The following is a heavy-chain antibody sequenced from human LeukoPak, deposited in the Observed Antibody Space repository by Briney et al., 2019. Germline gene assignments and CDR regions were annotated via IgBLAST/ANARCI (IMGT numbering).Heavy chain of an antibody. V-gene: IGHV1-18*01. J-gene: IGHJ4*02. CDR3: ARDIRSHIGVVQDY. D-gene: IGHD2-15*01. CDR2: ISAYNGNT. Sequence: ASVKVSCKASGYTFTTYGISWVRQAPGQGLEWMGWISAYNGNTNYAQKVQGRVTMTTDTSTSTAYMELRSLRSDDTAVHYCARDIRSHIGVVQDYWGQGTLVTVSS. CDR1: GYTFTTYG.